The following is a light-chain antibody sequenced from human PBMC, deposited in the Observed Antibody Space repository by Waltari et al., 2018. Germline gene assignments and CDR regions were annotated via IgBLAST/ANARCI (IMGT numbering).Light chain of an antibody. CDR2: DIN. CDR1: SSDVGANNF. CDR3: CSCVGRNIYWV. V-gene: IGLV2-11*01. Sequence: QSALTQPRSVSGSPGQSVTIPCTGTSSDVGANNFFSWYQHHPDKAPKLIIYDINKRPSGVPDRFSGSKSGNTASLTISGLQAEDEADYYCCSCVGRNIYWVFGGGTKLTVL. J-gene: IGLJ3*02.